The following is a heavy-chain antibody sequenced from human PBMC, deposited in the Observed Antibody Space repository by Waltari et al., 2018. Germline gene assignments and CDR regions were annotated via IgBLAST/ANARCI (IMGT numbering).Heavy chain of an antibody. Sequence: QVQLVQSGAEVKKPGSSVKVSCKASGGTFSSYAISWVRQAPGQGLEWMGGIIPIFGKANYAQKFQGRFTITADESTSTAFMELSSLRSEDTAVYYCAFGDLRLGPRDYWGQGTLVTVSS. J-gene: IGHJ4*02. D-gene: IGHD3-10*01. CDR1: GGTFSSYA. V-gene: IGHV1-69*12. CDR2: IIPIFGKA. CDR3: AFGDLRLGPRDY.